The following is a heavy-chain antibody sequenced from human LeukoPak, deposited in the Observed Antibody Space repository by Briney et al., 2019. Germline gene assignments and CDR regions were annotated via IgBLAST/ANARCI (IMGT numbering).Heavy chain of an antibody. J-gene: IGHJ4*02. V-gene: IGHV3-15*01. D-gene: IGHD2-21*02. CDR2: IKSKTAGGTI. CDR3: AEMVTG. Sequence: NPGGSLRLSCAASGFTFSSYGMHWVRQTPGKGLEWVGRIKSKTAGGTIDYAAPVKGRFTISRDDSKNTLFLQMNSLRVEDTAVYYCAEMVTGWGLGTLVTVSS. CDR1: GFTFSSYG.